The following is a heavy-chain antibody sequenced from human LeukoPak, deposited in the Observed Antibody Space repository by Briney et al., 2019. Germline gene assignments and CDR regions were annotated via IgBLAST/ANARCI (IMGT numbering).Heavy chain of an antibody. Sequence: SETLSLTCAVYGGSFSGYYWSWIRQPPGKGLEWIGEINHSGSTNYNPSLKSRVTISVDTSKNQFSLKLSSVTAADTAVYYCARPNGGYFDPWGQGTLVTVSS. CDR3: ARPNGGYFDP. V-gene: IGHV4-34*01. CDR1: GGSFSGYY. CDR2: INHSGST. J-gene: IGHJ5*02. D-gene: IGHD5-18*01.